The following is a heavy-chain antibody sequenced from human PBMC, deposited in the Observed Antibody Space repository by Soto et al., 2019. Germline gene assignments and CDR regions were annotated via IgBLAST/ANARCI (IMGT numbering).Heavy chain of an antibody. Sequence: GGSLRLSCAASGFTFSSYAMHWVRQAPGKGLEWVAVISYDGSNKYYADSVKGRFTISRDNSKNTLYLQMNSLRAEDTAVYYCARERYDGCHDYWGQGTLVTVSS. J-gene: IGHJ4*02. CDR3: ARERYDGCHDY. CDR2: ISYDGSNK. D-gene: IGHD3-16*01. CDR1: GFTFSSYA. V-gene: IGHV3-30-3*01.